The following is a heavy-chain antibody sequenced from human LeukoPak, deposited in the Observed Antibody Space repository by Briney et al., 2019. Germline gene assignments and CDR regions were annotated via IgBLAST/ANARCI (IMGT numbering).Heavy chain of an antibody. Sequence: SVTVSCKASGGTFSSYAISWVRQAPGQGLEWMGRIIPILGIANYAQKFQGRVTITADKSTSTAYMELSSLRSEDTAVYYCARVGTGYSSSSTLDVWGQGTTVTVSS. D-gene: IGHD6-13*01. CDR2: IIPILGIA. CDR3: ARVGTGYSSSSTLDV. V-gene: IGHV1-69*04. CDR1: GGTFSSYA. J-gene: IGHJ6*02.